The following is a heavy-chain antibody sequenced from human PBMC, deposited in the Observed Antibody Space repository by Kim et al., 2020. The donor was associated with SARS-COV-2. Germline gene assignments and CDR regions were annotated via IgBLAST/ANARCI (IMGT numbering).Heavy chain of an antibody. CDR3: ARVYKTPMVSGPFDY. D-gene: IGHD2-8*01. CDR1: GFTFSTYW. CDR2: IKQDGSET. Sequence: GGSLRLSCGASGFTFSTYWMSWVRQAPGKGLEWVANIKQDGSETYYVDSVKGRFTISRDNAKNSLYLQMNSLRAEDTAVYYCARVYKTPMVSGPFDYWC. J-gene: IGHJ4*01. V-gene: IGHV3-7*03.